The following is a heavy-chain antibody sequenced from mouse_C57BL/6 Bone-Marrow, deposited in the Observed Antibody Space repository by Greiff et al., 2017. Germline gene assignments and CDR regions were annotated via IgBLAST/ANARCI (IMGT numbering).Heavy chain of an antibody. CDR1: GYTFTSYW. V-gene: IGHV1-52*01. CDR3: ARWAYSNGEYFDV. CDR2: IDPSDSET. D-gene: IGHD2-5*01. J-gene: IGHJ1*03. Sequence: QVQLQQPGAELVRPGSSVKLSCKASGYTFTSYWMHWVKQRPIQGLEWIGNIDPSDSETHYNQKFKDKATLTVDKSSSTAYMQLSILTSKDSAVYYGARWAYSNGEYFDVWGTGTTVTVSS.